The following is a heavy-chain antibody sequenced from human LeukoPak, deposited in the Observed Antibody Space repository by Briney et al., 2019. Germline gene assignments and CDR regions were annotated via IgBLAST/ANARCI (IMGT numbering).Heavy chain of an antibody. Sequence: PGGSLRLSCAASGFTLSSYGMHGVSEAPGKGVEGVAGIWYNGSNKYSADSVKGRFSSFRDNSKNTLYLQMNSLRGEDTAVYYCAKEGYYGSGSYYMDVWGKGTTVTVSS. CDR3: AKEGYYGSGSYYMDV. CDR1: GFTLSSYG. D-gene: IGHD3-10*01. CDR2: IWYNGSNK. V-gene: IGHV3-33*06. J-gene: IGHJ6*03.